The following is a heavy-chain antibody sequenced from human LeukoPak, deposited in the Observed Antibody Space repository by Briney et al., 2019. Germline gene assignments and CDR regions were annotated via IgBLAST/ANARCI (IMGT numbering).Heavy chain of an antibody. CDR2: IYYGGST. V-gene: IGHV4-59*01. J-gene: IGHJ6*02. CDR3: ARFCSGGSCPDV. Sequence: SETLSLTCTVSGGSISSYFWTWIRQPPGKGLEWIGNIYYGGSTRYNPSLKSRVSISVDTFKNQFSLKLTSVTAADTAVYYCARFCSGGSCPDVWGQGTTVSVSS. D-gene: IGHD2-15*01. CDR1: GGSISSYF.